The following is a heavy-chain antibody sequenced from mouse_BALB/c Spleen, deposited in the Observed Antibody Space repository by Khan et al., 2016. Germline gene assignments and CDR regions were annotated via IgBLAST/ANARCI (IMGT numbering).Heavy chain of an antibody. D-gene: IGHD2-12*01. V-gene: IGHV9-3-1*01. CDR3: ACSYSGSCDDAWFAY. Sequence: QIQLVESGPELKKPGETVKISCKASGYTFTNYGMNWVKQAPGKGLKWMGWINTYTGEPTYADDFKGRFAFSLETSDTTAYLQINNLKNEDTATDFAACSYSGSCDDAWFAYWGQGTLVTVSA. CDR2: INTYTGEP. CDR1: GYTFTNYG. J-gene: IGHJ3*01.